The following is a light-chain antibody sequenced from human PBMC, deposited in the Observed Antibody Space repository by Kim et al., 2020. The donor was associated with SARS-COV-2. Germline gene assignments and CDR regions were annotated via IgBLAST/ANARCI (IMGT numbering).Light chain of an antibody. CDR2: RDS. V-gene: IGLV3-9*01. Sequence: SYELTQPLSVSVDLGQTARITCGGNNIGTKVVHWYQQKPGQAPVLVIYRDSNRPSGIPERFSGSNSGNTATLTISRAQAGDEADYYCQVWDSSTWVFGGGTQLTVL. J-gene: IGLJ3*02. CDR3: QVWDSSTWV. CDR1: NIGTKV.